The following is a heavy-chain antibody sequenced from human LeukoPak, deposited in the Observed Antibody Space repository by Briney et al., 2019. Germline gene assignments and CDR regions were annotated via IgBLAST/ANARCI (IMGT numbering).Heavy chain of an antibody. CDR2: ISYDGSDK. V-gene: IGHV3-30*18. J-gene: IGHJ1*01. CDR3: AKDPFGSRMEYFQH. Sequence: GGSLRLSCVASGFTFGTYGMHWVRQAPGKGLDRVAAISYDGSDKYYADSVKGRFTISRDKSKNTLYLEMSSLRIEDTAVYYCAKDPFGSRMEYFQHWGQGTLVIVSS. D-gene: IGHD2-15*01. CDR1: GFTFGTYG.